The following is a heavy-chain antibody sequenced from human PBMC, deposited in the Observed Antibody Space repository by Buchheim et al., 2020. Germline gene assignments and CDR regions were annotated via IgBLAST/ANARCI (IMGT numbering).Heavy chain of an antibody. CDR3: ASLRNGFGAYDGSNWFDP. J-gene: IGHJ5*02. CDR2: IRQDGTEK. CDR1: GLIFSNYW. V-gene: IGHV3-7*01. Sequence: EVQLVESGGGLVQPGGSLRLSCAGSGLIFSNYWMSWVRQVPGKGLEWVANIRQDGTEKHYVDSVKGRFTISRDKAKNPLFMQMNSLRAEDTAVYYCASLRNGFGAYDGSNWFDPWGQGTL. D-gene: IGHD4-17*01.